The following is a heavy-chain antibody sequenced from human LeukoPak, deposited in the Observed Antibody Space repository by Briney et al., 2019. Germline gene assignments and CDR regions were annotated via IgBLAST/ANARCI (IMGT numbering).Heavy chain of an antibody. V-gene: IGHV4-4*02. CDR1: SGSMSSSNW. CDR3: ARLGGTYSSTSDYYYGMDV. J-gene: IGHJ6*04. CDR2: IDHSGST. D-gene: IGHD6-19*01. Sequence: SGTLSLTCAISSGSMSSSNWWSWVRQPPGKGLEWIGEIDHSGSTNYNPSLKSRVTISVDKSKNQFSLKLSSVTAADTAVYYCARLGGTYSSTSDYYYGMDVWGKGATVTVSS.